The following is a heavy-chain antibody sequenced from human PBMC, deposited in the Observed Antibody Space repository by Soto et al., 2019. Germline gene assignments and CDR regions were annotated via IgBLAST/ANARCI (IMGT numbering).Heavy chain of an antibody. Sequence: SETLSLTCTVSGGSISSYYWSWIRQPPGKGLEWIGYIYHSGSTYYNPSLKSRVTISVDRSKNQFSLKLSSVTAADTAVYYCARASLNWFDPWGQGTLVTVSS. CDR1: GGSISSYY. CDR2: IYHSGST. V-gene: IGHV4-59*12. J-gene: IGHJ5*02. CDR3: ARASLNWFDP.